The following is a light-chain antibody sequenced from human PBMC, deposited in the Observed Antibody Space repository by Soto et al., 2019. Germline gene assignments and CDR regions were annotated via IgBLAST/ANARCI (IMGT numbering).Light chain of an antibody. J-gene: IGKJ3*01. Sequence: DIKMTQSPSSLSASVGDRVTITCRASQDIRSDLGWFQQKPGKAPKRLMYAASTLESGVPSRFSGSRSGTECTLTISSLQPEDFATYYCLQHNSYPFTFGPGTKVDIK. CDR2: AAS. V-gene: IGKV1-17*01. CDR1: QDIRSD. CDR3: LQHNSYPFT.